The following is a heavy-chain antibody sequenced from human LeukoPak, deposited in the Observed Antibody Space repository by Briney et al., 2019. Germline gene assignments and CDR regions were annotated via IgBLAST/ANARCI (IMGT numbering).Heavy chain of an antibody. Sequence: GASLRLSCAASGFTFSSYAMNWVRQAPGKGLEWVSGISGSSASTYYADSVKGRFTISRGNSKNTLFLQMNSLRAEDTAVYYCAKAYYDFWSGYFDYWGQGTLVTVSS. V-gene: IGHV3-23*01. CDR2: ISGSSAST. J-gene: IGHJ4*02. CDR3: AKAYYDFWSGYFDY. D-gene: IGHD3-3*01. CDR1: GFTFSSYA.